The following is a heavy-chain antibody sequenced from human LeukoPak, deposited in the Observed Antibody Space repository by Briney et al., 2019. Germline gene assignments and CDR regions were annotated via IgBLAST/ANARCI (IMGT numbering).Heavy chain of an antibody. CDR1: GFTFSSYW. CDR2: IKQDGSET. V-gene: IGHV3-7*01. CDR3: VRGGGIYDY. D-gene: IGHD2/OR15-2a*01. J-gene: IGHJ4*02. Sequence: GGSLRLSCAASGFTFSSYWMSWVRRAPGKGLEWVASIKQDGSETYYMDSVKGRFTISRDNAKNSLSLEENSLRAEDTAVYYCVRGGGIYDYWGQGTLVTVSS.